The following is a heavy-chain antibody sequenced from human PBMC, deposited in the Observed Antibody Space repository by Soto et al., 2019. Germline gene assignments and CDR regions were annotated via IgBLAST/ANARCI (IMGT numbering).Heavy chain of an antibody. CDR3: ARADRSGSYYYYGMDV. V-gene: IGHV1-69*02. D-gene: IGHD3-10*01. CDR2: IIPILGIA. J-gene: IGHJ6*02. CDR1: GGTFSSYT. Sequence: GASVKVSCKASGGTFSSYTISWVRQAPGQGLEWMGRIIPILGIANYAQKFQGRVTITADKSTSTAYMELSSLRSEDTAVYYCARADRSGSYYYYGMDVWGQGTTVTVSS.